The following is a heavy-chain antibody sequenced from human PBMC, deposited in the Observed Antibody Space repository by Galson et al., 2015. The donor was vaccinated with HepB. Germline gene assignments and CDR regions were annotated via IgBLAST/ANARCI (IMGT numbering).Heavy chain of an antibody. CDR2: INPNSGGT. Sequence: SVKVSCKASGYTFTGYYMHWVRQAPGQGLEWMGWINPNSGGTNYAQKFQGWVTMTRDTSISTAYMELSRLRSDDTAVYYCARGVVKDIVVVPAAISMDVWGQGTTVTVSS. V-gene: IGHV1-2*04. CDR3: ARGVVKDIVVVPAAISMDV. J-gene: IGHJ6*02. CDR1: GYTFTGYY. D-gene: IGHD2-2*01.